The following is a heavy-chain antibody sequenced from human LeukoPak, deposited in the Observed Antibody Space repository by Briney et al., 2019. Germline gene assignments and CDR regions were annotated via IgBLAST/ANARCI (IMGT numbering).Heavy chain of an antibody. Sequence: SGTLSLNCAVSGGSISSSNWWSLVRQPPGKGLEWIGEIYHSGSTNYNPSLKSRVTISVDKSKNQFSLKLSSVTAADTAVYYCARVLSSGWYGGYFDYWGQGTLVTVSS. CDR2: IYHSGST. J-gene: IGHJ4*02. CDR1: GGSISSSNW. V-gene: IGHV4-4*02. CDR3: ARVLSSGWYGGYFDY. D-gene: IGHD6-19*01.